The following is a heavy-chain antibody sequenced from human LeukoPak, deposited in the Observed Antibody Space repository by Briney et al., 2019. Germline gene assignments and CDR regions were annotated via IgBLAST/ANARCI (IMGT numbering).Heavy chain of an antibody. V-gene: IGHV4-39*01. Sequence: SETLSLTCTVSGGSISSSSYYWGWIRQPPGKGLEWIGSIYYSGSTYYKPSLKSRVTISVDTSKNQFSLKLSSVTAADTAVYYCARLRDYHYYYMDVWGKGTTVTISS. CDR2: IYYSGST. J-gene: IGHJ6*03. CDR3: ARLRDYHYYYMDV. CDR1: GGSISSSSYY.